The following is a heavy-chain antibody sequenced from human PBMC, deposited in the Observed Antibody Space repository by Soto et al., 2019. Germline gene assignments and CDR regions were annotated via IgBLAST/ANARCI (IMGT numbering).Heavy chain of an antibody. CDR1: GFTFSNYA. CDR2: ISNSFSDGNT. V-gene: IGHV3-23*01. Sequence: EVQLLESGGGLVQPGGSLRLSCAASGFTFSNYAMDWVRQAPGKGLEWVSAISNSFSDGNTHYADSVKGRFTISRDNDKNTVFLEMNSLRAEVTAVYYCAKVFSPEGGNYFDHWGQGTLVTVSS. J-gene: IGHJ4*02. CDR3: AKVFSPEGGNYFDH.